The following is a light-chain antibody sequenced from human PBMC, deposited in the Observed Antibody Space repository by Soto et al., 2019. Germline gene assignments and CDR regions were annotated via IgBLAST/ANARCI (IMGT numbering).Light chain of an antibody. V-gene: IGLV2-14*03. J-gene: IGLJ1*01. CDR3: CAYSTSGTHV. Sequence: QSVLAQPASVSGSPGQSINFSCPGTNSDVCNYYYVSWHQQHPGKAPKLIIYDVNNRPSGVPSRFSGSKSGNTASLTISGLQTEDEADYYCCAYSTSGTHVFGTGTKVTVL. CDR1: NSDVCNYYY. CDR2: DVN.